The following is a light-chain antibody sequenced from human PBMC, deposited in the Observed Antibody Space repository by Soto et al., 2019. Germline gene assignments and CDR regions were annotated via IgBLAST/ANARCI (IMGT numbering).Light chain of an antibody. CDR1: QSISSW. CDR3: QQYNSYWT. J-gene: IGKJ1*01. V-gene: IGKV1-5*01. CDR2: DAS. Sequence: DIQMSQSPSTPSAYVGDRVTITCRASQSISSWLAWYQQKPGQAPKLLIYDASALESGVPSRFSGSGSGTEFTLTISNLQPDDFASYYCQQYNSYWTFGQGTKVDIK.